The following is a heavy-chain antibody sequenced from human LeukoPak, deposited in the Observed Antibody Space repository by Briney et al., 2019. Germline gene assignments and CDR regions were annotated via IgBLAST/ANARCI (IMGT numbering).Heavy chain of an antibody. CDR2: INPSGGST. J-gene: IGHJ3*02. CDR1: GYTLTSYY. D-gene: IGHD1-1*01. V-gene: IGHV1-46*01. Sequence: ASVKVSCKASGYTLTSYYMHWVRQAPGQGLEWMGIINPSGGSTSYAQKFQGRVTMTRDTSTSTVYMELSSLRSEDTAVYYCARARNSGTDAFDIWGQGTMVTVSS. CDR3: ARARNSGTDAFDI.